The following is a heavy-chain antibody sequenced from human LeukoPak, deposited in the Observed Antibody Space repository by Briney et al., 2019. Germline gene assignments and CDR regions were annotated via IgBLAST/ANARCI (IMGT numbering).Heavy chain of an antibody. CDR1: GFTFSSYW. Sequence: GGSLRLSCAASGFTFSSYWMHWARHTPGKGLVWVSRIKGDGSSTSYADSVKGRFTISRDNAKNTLYLQMNSLRAEDTAVYYYARDGYSFGHDFDYWGQGTLVTVSS. V-gene: IGHV3-74*01. D-gene: IGHD5-18*01. CDR2: IKGDGSST. CDR3: ARDGYSFGHDFDY. J-gene: IGHJ4*02.